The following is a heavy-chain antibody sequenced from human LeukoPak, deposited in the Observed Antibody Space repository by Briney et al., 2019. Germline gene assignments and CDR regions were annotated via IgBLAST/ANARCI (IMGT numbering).Heavy chain of an antibody. CDR2: ISPDGSER. J-gene: IGHJ4*02. D-gene: IGHD4-17*01. V-gene: IGHV3-7*01. CDR1: GLPFSHQW. Sequence: GGSLRLSCTASGLPFSHQWMTWVRQAPDKGPEWVANISPDGSERGLVDSVGGRFTISRDNAKNSVYLQMNSLGPEDTAVYYCARDPAYGALDYWGQGTLVIVSS. CDR3: ARDPAYGALDY.